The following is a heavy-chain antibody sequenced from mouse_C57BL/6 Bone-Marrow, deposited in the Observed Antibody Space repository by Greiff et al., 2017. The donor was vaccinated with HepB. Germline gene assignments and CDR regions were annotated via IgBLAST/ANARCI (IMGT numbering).Heavy chain of an antibody. CDR2: IRSKSNNYAT. V-gene: IGHV10-1*01. D-gene: IGHD2-4*01. J-gene: IGHJ1*03. CDR3: VRHSGADYYWYFDV. Sequence: DVMLVESGGGLVQPKGSLKLSCAASGFSFNTYAMNWVRQAPGKGLEWVARIRSKSNNYATYYADSVKDRFTISRDDSESMLYLQMNNLKTEDTAMYYCVRHSGADYYWYFDVWGTGTTVTVSS. CDR1: GFSFNTYA.